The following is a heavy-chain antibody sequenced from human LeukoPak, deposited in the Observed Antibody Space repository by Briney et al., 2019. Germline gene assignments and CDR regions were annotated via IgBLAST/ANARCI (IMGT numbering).Heavy chain of an antibody. Sequence: SGTLSLTCTVSGGSISSSSYYWGWIRQPPGKGLEWIGSIYYSGSTYYNPSLKSRVTISVDTSKNQFSLKLSSVTAADTAVYYCARDPQYYYGSGIRWFDPWGQGTLVTVSS. D-gene: IGHD3-10*01. CDR3: ARDPQYYYGSGIRWFDP. J-gene: IGHJ5*02. V-gene: IGHV4-39*07. CDR1: GGSISSSSYY. CDR2: IYYSGST.